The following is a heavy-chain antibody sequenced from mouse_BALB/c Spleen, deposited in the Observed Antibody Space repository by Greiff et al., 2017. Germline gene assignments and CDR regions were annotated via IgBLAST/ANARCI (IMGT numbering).Heavy chain of an antibody. CDR1: GFTFSSYA. Sequence: EVHLVESGGGLVKPGGSLKLSCAASGFTFSSYAMSWVRQTPEKRLEWVASISSGGSTYYPDSVKGRFTISRDNARNILYLQMSSLRSEDTAMYYCANMITTFAYWGQGTLVTVSA. D-gene: IGHD2-4*01. CDR3: ANMITTFAY. CDR2: ISSGGST. V-gene: IGHV5-6-5*01. J-gene: IGHJ3*01.